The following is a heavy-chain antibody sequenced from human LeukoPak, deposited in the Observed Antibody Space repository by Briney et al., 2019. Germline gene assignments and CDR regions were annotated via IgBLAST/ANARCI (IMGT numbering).Heavy chain of an antibody. CDR3: ARDRYSSSWYLTNFDY. D-gene: IGHD6-13*01. CDR2: ISGYNGNT. V-gene: IGHV1-18*01. Sequence: ASAKDSCKASGYTFTSYGISRVRQAPGQGLEWMGWISGYNGNTNYAQKLQGRVTMTTDTSTSTAYMELRSLTSDDTAVYYCARDRYSSSWYLTNFDYWGQGTLVTVSS. J-gene: IGHJ4*02. CDR1: GYTFTSYG.